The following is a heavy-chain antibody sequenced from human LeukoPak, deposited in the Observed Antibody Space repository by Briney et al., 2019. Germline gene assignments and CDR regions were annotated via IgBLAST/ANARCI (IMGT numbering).Heavy chain of an antibody. CDR1: GFTFSSYA. CDR2: ISYDGSNK. V-gene: IGHV3-30*04. D-gene: IGHD3-16*02. Sequence: GGSLRLSCAASGFTFSSYAMSWVRQAPGKGLEWVAVISYDGSNKYYADSVKGRFTISRDNSKNTLYLQMNSLRAEDTAVYYCARGDDYVWGSYRRFDYWGQGTLVTVSS. CDR3: ARGDDYVWGSYRRFDY. J-gene: IGHJ4*02.